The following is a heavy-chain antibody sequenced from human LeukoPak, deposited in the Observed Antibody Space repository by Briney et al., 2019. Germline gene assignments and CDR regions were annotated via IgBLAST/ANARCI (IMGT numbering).Heavy chain of an antibody. J-gene: IGHJ4*02. D-gene: IGHD1-1*01. V-gene: IGHV4-39*07. CDR3: ARGGKLEPFDY. CDR2: IYYSGST. CDR1: GGSISSSSYY. Sequence: SETLSLTCTVSGGSISSSSYYWGWIRQPPGKGLEWIGSIYYSGSTYYNPTLKSRVTISVDTSKNQFSLKLSSVTAADTAVYYCARGGKLEPFDYWGQGTLVTVSS.